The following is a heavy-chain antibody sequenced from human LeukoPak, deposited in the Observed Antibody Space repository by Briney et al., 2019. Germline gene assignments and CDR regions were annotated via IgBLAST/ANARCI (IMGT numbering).Heavy chain of an antibody. V-gene: IGHV4-59*01. J-gene: IGHJ4*02. D-gene: IGHD4-11*01. Sequence: SETLSLTCTVSGASLSNFYWSWNRPPPRKGLEWIGYVYYSGSTNYNPSLKSRLTISVDTSKNQFSLKLKSVTAADTAVYYCARGPPRLGFDFWGQGTLVTVSS. CDR2: VYYSGST. CDR3: ARGPPRLGFDF. CDR1: GASLSNFY.